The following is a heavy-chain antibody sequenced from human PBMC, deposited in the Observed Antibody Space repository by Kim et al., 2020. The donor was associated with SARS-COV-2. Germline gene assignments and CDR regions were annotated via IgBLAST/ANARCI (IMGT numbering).Heavy chain of an antibody. CDR3: ARETPPMVRGVMVAFDI. CDR2: ISYDGSNK. Sequence: GGSLRLSCAASGFTFSSYGMHWVRQAPGKGLEWVAVISYDGSNKYYADSVKGRFTISRDNSKNTLYLQMNSLRAEDTAVYYCARETPPMVRGVMVAFDI. V-gene: IGHV3-33*05. D-gene: IGHD3-10*01. J-gene: IGHJ3*02. CDR1: GFTFSSYG.